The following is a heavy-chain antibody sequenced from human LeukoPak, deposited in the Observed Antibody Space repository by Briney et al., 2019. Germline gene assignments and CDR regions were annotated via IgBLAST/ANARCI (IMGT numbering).Heavy chain of an antibody. CDR3: ARVGEPFITMVRGYPGWFDP. CDR2: IYYSGST. Sequence: SETLSLTCTVSGGSMSSYYWTWIRQPPGKGLEWIGYIYYSGSTHYNPSLKSRVTMSVDTSKSQFSLKLSSVTAADTAVYYCARVGEPFITMVRGYPGWFDPWGQGTLVTVSS. J-gene: IGHJ5*02. V-gene: IGHV4-59*12. D-gene: IGHD3-10*01. CDR1: GGSMSSYY.